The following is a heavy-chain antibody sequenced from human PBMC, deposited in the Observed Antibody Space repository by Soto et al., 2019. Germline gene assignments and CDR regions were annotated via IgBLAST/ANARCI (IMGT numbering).Heavy chain of an antibody. Sequence: GGSLRLSCAASGFTFSSYGMHWVRQDPGKGLEWVAVIWYDGSNKYYADSVKGRFTISRDNSKNTLYLQMNSLRAEDTAVYYCARDYEDSSSWYQLNYYYGMDVWGQGTTVTVSS. CDR2: IWYDGSNK. J-gene: IGHJ6*02. CDR3: ARDYEDSSSWYQLNYYYGMDV. V-gene: IGHV3-33*01. CDR1: GFTFSSYG. D-gene: IGHD6-13*01.